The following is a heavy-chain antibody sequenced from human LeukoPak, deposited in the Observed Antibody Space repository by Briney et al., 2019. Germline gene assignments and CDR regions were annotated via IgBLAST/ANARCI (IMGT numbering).Heavy chain of an antibody. V-gene: IGHV1-46*01. J-gene: IGHJ4*02. CDR3: ARGLRGIAVAGTGIFDY. D-gene: IGHD6-19*01. CDR1: GYTFTSYY. Sequence: ASVKVSCKASGYTFTSYYMHWVRQAPGQGLEWMGIINPSGGSTSYAQKFQGRVTMTRDTSTSTVYMELSSLRSEDTAVYYCARGLRGIAVAGTGIFDYWGQGTLVTVSS. CDR2: INPSGGST.